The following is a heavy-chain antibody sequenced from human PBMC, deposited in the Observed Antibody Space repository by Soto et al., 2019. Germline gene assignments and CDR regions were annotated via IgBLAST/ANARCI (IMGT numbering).Heavy chain of an antibody. CDR2: ISSSSSYI. CDR1: GFTFSSYS. D-gene: IGHD2-15*01. J-gene: IGHJ6*03. CDR3: ARGVVVAATPYAYYYYYMDV. Sequence: EVQLVESGGGLVKPGGSLRLSCAASGFTFSSYSMNWVRQAPGKGLEWVSSISSSSSYIYYADSVKGRFTISRDNAKNSVYLQMNSLRAEDTAVYYCARGVVVAATPYAYYYYYMDVWGKGTTVTVSS. V-gene: IGHV3-21*01.